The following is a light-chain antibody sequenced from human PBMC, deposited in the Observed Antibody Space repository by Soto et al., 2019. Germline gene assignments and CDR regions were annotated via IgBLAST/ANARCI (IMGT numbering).Light chain of an antibody. CDR3: QQYYSYPPWT. CDR2: AAS. V-gene: IGKV1-8*01. CDR1: QGISNY. Sequence: AIRMTQSPSSFSASTGDRVTITCRASQGISNYLAWYQQKPGKAPKLLIYAASTFQSGVPSRFSGSGSGTDFTLTISCLQSEDFATYYCQQYYSYPPWTFGQGTKVQIK. J-gene: IGKJ1*01.